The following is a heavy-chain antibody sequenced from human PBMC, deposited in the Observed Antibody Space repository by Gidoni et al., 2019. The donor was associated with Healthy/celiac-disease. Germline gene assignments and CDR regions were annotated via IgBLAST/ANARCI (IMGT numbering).Heavy chain of an antibody. D-gene: IGHD1-26*01. CDR3: ARDLGIVGATFCLDY. CDR2: ISYDGSNK. CDR1: GFTFSSYA. V-gene: IGHV3-30-3*01. J-gene: IGHJ4*02. Sequence: QVQLVESGGGVVQPGRSLRRSCAASGFTFSSYAMHWVRQAPGKGLEWVAVISYDGSNKYYADSVKGRFTISRDNSKNTLYLQMNSLRAEDTAVYYCARDLGIVGATFCLDYWGQGTLVTVSS.